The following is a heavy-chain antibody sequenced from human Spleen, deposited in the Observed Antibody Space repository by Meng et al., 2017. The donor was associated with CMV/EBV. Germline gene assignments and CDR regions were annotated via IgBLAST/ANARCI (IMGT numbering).Heavy chain of an antibody. D-gene: IGHD5-24*01. Sequence: GVLKISCAASGFTFRDYYMTWIRQAPGKGLEWVSVIYSGGSIYYADSVKGRFTISRDNSKNTLYLQMNSLRAEDTAVYYCAGIGYKLGYWGLGTLVTVSS. CDR1: GFTFRDYY. CDR2: IYSGGSI. CDR3: AGIGYKLGY. J-gene: IGHJ4*02. V-gene: IGHV3-66*02.